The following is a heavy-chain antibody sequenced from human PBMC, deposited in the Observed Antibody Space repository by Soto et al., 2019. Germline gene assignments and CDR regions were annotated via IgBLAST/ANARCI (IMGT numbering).Heavy chain of an antibody. CDR1: GFTLSSYS. CDR3: ARFQRWELPPVDY. D-gene: IGHD1-26*01. CDR2: ISSSSSYI. Sequence: GGSLRLSCAASGFTLSSYSMNWVRQAPGKGLEWVSSISSSSSYIYYADSVKGRFTISRDNAKNSLYLQMNSLRAEDTAVYYCARFQRWELPPVDYWGQGTLVTVSS. V-gene: IGHV3-21*01. J-gene: IGHJ4*02.